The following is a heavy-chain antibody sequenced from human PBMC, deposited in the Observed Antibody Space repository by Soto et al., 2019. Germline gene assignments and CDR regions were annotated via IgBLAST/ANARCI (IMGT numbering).Heavy chain of an antibody. J-gene: IGHJ6*02. Sequence: QVQLVESGGGVVHPGSSLRLSCAASGLTFNSYAMHWVRQAPGKGLEWVALISYDGSNKFYRDSVKGRFTISRDNSKTAVYLQMNSLRPEDTALYYCATDGDENWILEDGSYYYGIAVWGRWTTVIVSS. V-gene: IGHV3-30*03. CDR1: GLTFNSYA. CDR3: ATDGDENWILEDGSYYYGIAV. CDR2: ISYDGSNK. D-gene: IGHD3-10*01.